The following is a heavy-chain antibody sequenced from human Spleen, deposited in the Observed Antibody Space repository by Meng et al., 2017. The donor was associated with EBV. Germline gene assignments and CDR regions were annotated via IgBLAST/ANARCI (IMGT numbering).Heavy chain of an antibody. CDR1: GYTFSSYY. V-gene: IGHV1-46*01. J-gene: IGHJ4*02. Sequence: QVERVEAGAEVKKPGASVKVSCKAPGSGYTFSSYYIHWVRQAPGQGLEWMGIINPSGDTTNYAQKFQGRVTMTRNTSISTAYMELSSLRSEDTAVYYCARVRSGSGYYYAGYWGQGTLVTVSS. CDR3: ARVRSGSGYYYAGY. CDR2: INPSGDTT. D-gene: IGHD3-22*01.